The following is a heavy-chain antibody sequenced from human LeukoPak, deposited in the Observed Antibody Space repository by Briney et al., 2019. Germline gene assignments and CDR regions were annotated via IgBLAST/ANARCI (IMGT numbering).Heavy chain of an antibody. J-gene: IGHJ2*01. Sequence: GGSLRLSCAASGFTFSSYWMHWVRHAPGKGLVWVSRINNVGSSTTYADSVKGRFTISRDNAKNTLYLQVNSLRAEDTAVYYCARAGGTAGSNWYFDLWGRGTLVTVSS. CDR1: GFTFSSYW. V-gene: IGHV3-74*01. CDR3: ARAGGTAGSNWYFDL. CDR2: INNVGSST. D-gene: IGHD6-13*01.